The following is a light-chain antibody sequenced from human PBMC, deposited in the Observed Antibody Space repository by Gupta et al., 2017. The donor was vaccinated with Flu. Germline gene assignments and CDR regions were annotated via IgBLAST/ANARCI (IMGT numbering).Light chain of an antibody. CDR3: QQYCSSLWT. V-gene: IGKV3-20*01. Sequence: SVTLPSSASQIDCSSYLGWYQQKPGQAPRLLIYGASSMATGIPYRFSGSGSGTDFTLTISRLEPEDFAVYYCQQYCSSLWTFGQGTKVEIK. CDR1: QIDCSSY. CDR2: GAS. J-gene: IGKJ1*01.